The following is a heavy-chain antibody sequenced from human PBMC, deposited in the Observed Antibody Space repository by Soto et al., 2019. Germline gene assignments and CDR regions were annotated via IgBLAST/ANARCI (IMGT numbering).Heavy chain of an antibody. CDR2: IYYTGAT. Sequence: QVQLRESGPGLVEASGTLSLTCEVSTGSISSGNWWSWVRQPPGKGLEWIGEIYYTGATNYNPSLKSRITMTIDKSKDHFSLSLRSATAADTAVYYCARVFSSGSGWMHYFDFWGQGTLVSVSS. V-gene: IGHV4-4*02. CDR3: ARVFSSGSGWMHYFDF. CDR1: TGSISSGNW. D-gene: IGHD6-25*01. J-gene: IGHJ4*02.